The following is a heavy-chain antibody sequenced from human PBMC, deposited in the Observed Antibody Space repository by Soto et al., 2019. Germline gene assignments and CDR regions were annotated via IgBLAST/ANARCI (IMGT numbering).Heavy chain of an antibody. J-gene: IGHJ4*02. CDR1: GFNFADYA. CDR2: INWNGGSI. CDR3: TSTLGSQPQEGY. Sequence: EVQLVESGGGLVQPGRSLRLSCAASGFNFADYAMHWVRQAPGKGLEWVSGINWNGGSIGYADSVKGRFTISRDNAKNSLYLQMNSLRVEDTALYYSTSTLGSQPQEGYRGQGTLVTVSS. V-gene: IGHV3-9*01. D-gene: IGHD6-13*01.